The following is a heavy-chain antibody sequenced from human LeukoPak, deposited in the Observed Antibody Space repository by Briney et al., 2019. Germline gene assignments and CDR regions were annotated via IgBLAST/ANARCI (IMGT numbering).Heavy chain of an antibody. Sequence: GRSLRLSCAASGFTFSSYGMHWVRQAPGKGLERVAVISYDGSNKYYADSVKGRFTISRDNSKNTLYLQMNSLRAEDTAVYYCAKDPGTVTTSPHYFDYWGQGTLVTVSS. CDR1: GFTFSSYG. V-gene: IGHV3-30*18. J-gene: IGHJ4*02. CDR3: AKDPGTVTTSPHYFDY. CDR2: ISYDGSNK. D-gene: IGHD4-17*01.